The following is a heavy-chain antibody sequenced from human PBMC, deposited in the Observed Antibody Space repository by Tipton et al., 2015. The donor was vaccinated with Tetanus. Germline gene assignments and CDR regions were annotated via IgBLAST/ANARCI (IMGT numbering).Heavy chain of an antibody. CDR3: AREVVNSGYYSSKYYFDY. CDR2: IYHSGST. D-gene: IGHD3-22*01. CDR1: GGSISSRNW. Sequence: TLSLTCAVSGGSISSRNWWSWVRQPPGKGLEWIGEIYHSGSTNYNPSLKSRVAISVDTPRNQFSLRLTSVTAADTALYYCAREVVNSGYYSSKYYFDYWGQGTLVTVSS. V-gene: IGHV4-4*02. J-gene: IGHJ4*02.